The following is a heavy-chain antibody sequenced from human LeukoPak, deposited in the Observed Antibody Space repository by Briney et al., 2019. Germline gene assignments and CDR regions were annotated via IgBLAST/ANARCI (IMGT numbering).Heavy chain of an antibody. V-gene: IGHV4-4*07. Sequence: SETLSLTCTVSGGSISSYYWSWIRQPAGKGLEWIGRIYTSGSTNYNPSLKSRVTISVDTSKNQFSLKLSSVTAADTAVYYCAKHYMGSSYNRGCDCWGQGTQVTVSS. J-gene: IGHJ4*02. CDR3: AKHYMGSSYNRGCDC. CDR1: GGSISSYY. D-gene: IGHD3-10*01. CDR2: IYTSGST.